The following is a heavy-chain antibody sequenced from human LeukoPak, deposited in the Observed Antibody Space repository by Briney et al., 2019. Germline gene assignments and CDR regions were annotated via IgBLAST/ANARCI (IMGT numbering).Heavy chain of an antibody. Sequence: SETLSLTCTVSGGSINTYYWSWIRQPPGKGLEWIGYIYSRGSTNYNPSLKSRVTISIDTSKNQFSLKLSSVTAADTAVYYCARDRGTWNDDGFDYWGQGTLVTVSS. J-gene: IGHJ4*02. CDR2: IYSRGST. D-gene: IGHD1-1*01. CDR1: GGSINTYY. CDR3: ARDRGTWNDDGFDY. V-gene: IGHV4-4*08.